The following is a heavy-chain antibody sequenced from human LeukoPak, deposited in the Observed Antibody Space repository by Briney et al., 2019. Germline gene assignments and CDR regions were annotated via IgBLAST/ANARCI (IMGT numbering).Heavy chain of an antibody. CDR3: ARYTGTNWGYSFDY. Sequence: SETLSLTCAVYGGSFSGYYWSWIRQPPGKGLEWIATIHHSGMTYYNPSLKSRVTISVDTSKNQFSLKLSSVTAAGTAVYYCARYTGTNWGYSFDYWGQGTLVTVSS. CDR1: GGSFSGYY. CDR2: IHHSGMT. D-gene: IGHD7-27*01. J-gene: IGHJ4*02. V-gene: IGHV4-34*01.